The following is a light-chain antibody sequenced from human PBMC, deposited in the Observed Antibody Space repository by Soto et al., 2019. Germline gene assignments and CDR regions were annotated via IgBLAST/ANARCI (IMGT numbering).Light chain of an antibody. V-gene: IGKV3-15*01. CDR2: GAS. CDR3: QQYNNWPRT. J-gene: IGKJ1*01. CDR1: QSVNIN. Sequence: EIGMTQSPATLSVSPGDRAPLSCRASQSVNINLAWYQQKPGQAPRLLIYGASTMATGIPASFSGSGSGTEFTLTISSLQSEDFAVYYCQQYNNWPRTFGQGTKVEIK.